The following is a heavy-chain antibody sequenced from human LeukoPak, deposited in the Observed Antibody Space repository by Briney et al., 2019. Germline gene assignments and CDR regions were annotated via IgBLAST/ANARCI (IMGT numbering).Heavy chain of an antibody. CDR2: IRNDGSNK. V-gene: IGHV3-30*02. D-gene: IGHD6-13*01. CDR1: GFTFSSYG. J-gene: IGHJ4*02. Sequence: GSLRLSCAASGFTFSSYGMHLVRQAPGKGLEWVAFIRNDGSNKYYADSVKGRFTISRDNSKNTLYLQMNSLRAEDTAVYYCARDLTGSSWTFDYWGQATLVTVSS. CDR3: ARDLTGSSWTFDY.